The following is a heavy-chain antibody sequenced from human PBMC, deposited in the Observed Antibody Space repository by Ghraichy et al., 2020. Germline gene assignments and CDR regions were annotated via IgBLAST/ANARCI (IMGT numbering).Heavy chain of an antibody. CDR3: AREDIPADGPFDY. CDR1: GFSFSNYE. V-gene: IGHV3-48*03. D-gene: IGHD6-13*01. CDR2: ISSSDGTI. J-gene: IGHJ4*02. Sequence: GESLNISCAASGFSFSNYEFNWVRQAPGKGLEWVSYISSSDGTIFYADSVKGRFTISRDSAKSSLYLQMNSLRAEDTALYYCAREDIPADGPFDYWGQGALVTVSS.